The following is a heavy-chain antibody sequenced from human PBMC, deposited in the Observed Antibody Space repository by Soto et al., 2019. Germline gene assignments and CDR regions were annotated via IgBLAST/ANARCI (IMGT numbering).Heavy chain of an antibody. CDR2: IIPILGIA. V-gene: IGHV1-69*08. Sequence: QVQLVQSGAEVKKPGSSVKVSCKASGGTSSSYTISWVRQAPGQGLEWMGRIIPILGIANYAQKFQGRVTITADKSTSTAYMELSILRSEDTAVYYCAREGATIEGTALYSFDYRGQGTLVTVSS. CDR3: AREGATIEGTALYSFDY. CDR1: GGTSSSYT. D-gene: IGHD5-12*01. J-gene: IGHJ4*02.